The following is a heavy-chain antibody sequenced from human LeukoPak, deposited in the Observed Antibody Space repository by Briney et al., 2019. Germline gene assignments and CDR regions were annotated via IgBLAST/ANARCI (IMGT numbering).Heavy chain of an antibody. CDR1: GYTFTGYY. D-gene: IGHD6-19*01. Sequence: ASVKVSCKASGYTFTGYYMHWVRQAPGQGLEWMGWINPNNGGTNYAQKFQGRVTMTRDTSISTAYMELRGLTSDDTAVHYCARARLAVPGTVWLDPWGQGTLVIVSS. J-gene: IGHJ5*02. CDR3: ARARLAVPGTVWLDP. V-gene: IGHV1-2*02. CDR2: INPNNGGT.